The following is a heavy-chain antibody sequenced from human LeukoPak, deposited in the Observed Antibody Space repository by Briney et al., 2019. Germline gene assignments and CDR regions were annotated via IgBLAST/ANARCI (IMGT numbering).Heavy chain of an antibody. CDR2: ISAYNGNT. J-gene: IGHJ4*02. D-gene: IGHD2-2*01. Sequence: ASVKVSCKASGYTFTSHGISWVRQAPGQGLEWMGWISAYNGNTNYALKLQGRVTMTTDTSTSTAYMELRSLRSDDTAVYYCARDRCSSTSCYGPGGYWGQGTLVTVSS. V-gene: IGHV1-18*01. CDR3: ARDRCSSTSCYGPGGY. CDR1: GYTFTSHG.